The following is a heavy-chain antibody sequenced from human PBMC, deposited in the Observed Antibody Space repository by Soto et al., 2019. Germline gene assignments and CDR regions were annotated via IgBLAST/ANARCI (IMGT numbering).Heavy chain of an antibody. CDR1: GGSISSGGYS. V-gene: IGHV4-30-2*01. CDR2: IYHSGST. J-gene: IGHJ5*02. CDR3: ARGNVDYYWSWFDP. Sequence: QLQLQESGSGLVKPSQTLSLTCAVSGGSISSGGYSWSWIRQPPGKGLEWIGYIYHSGSTYYNPSRKSRVPISVDRSKHQCSLKLSSVNAADMAVYYCARGNVDYYWSWFDPWGQGCLITVSS. D-gene: IGHD2-21*02.